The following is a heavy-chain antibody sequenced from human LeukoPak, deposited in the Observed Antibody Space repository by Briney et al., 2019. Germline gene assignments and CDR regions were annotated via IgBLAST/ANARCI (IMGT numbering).Heavy chain of an antibody. D-gene: IGHD5-18*01. J-gene: IGHJ4*02. Sequence: ASVKVSCKASGYTLTSYYMHWVRQAPGQGLEWMGIINPSGGSTSYAQKFQGRVTVTRDTSTSTVYMELSSLRSEDTAVYYCARARAVDTDMLDYWGQGTLVTVSS. CDR3: ARARAVDTDMLDY. V-gene: IGHV1-46*01. CDR1: GYTLTSYY. CDR2: INPSGGST.